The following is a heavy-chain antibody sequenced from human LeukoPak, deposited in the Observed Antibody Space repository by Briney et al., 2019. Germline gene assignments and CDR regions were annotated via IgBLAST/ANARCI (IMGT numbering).Heavy chain of an antibody. CDR1: GFTVSSNY. V-gene: IGHV3-53*01. CDR3: ARVAVEMATDPFEAFDI. J-gene: IGHJ3*02. D-gene: IGHD5-24*01. Sequence: GGSLRLSCAASGFTVSSNYMSWVRQAPGKGLEWVSVIYSGGSTYYADSVKGRFTISRDNSKNTLYLQMNSLRAEDTAVYYCARVAVEMATDPFEAFDIWGRRTMVTVSS. CDR2: IYSGGST.